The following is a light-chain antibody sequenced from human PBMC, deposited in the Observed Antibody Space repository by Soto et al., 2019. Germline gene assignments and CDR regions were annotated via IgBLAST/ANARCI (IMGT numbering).Light chain of an antibody. Sequence: DIVLTQSPGPLSLSPGERATLSCKASQSVSNNYLAWYQQKPGQAPRLLIYGASNRATGIPDRFSGSGSGTDFTLTISRLEPEDFAVYYCQQYGSSITLGQGTRLEIK. CDR1: QSVSNNY. V-gene: IGKV3-20*01. CDR2: GAS. J-gene: IGKJ5*01. CDR3: QQYGSSIT.